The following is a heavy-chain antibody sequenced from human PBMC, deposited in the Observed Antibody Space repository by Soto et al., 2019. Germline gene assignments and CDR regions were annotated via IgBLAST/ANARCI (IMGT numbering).Heavy chain of an antibody. Sequence: EVQLLESGGGLVQPGGSLRLSCAASGFTFSSYAMSWVRQAPGKGLEWVSAISGSGGSTYYADSVKGRFTISRDNSKNTLYLQMNSLRAADTAVYYCAKDLRKWELPRGGDYWGQGTLVTVSS. D-gene: IGHD1-26*01. CDR2: ISGSGGST. J-gene: IGHJ4*02. V-gene: IGHV3-23*01. CDR3: AKDLRKWELPRGGDY. CDR1: GFTFSSYA.